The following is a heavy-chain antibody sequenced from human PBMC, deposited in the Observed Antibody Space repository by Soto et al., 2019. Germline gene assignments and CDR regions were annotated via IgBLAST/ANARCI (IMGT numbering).Heavy chain of an antibody. Sequence: PGGSLTLSXAASGFTFSSYWMSWVRQAPGKGLEWVANIKQDGSEKYYVDSVKGRFTISRDNAKNSLYLQMNSLRAEDTGVYYCARDWFIAARGLDYWGQGTLVTVSS. CDR3: ARDWFIAARGLDY. CDR2: IKQDGSEK. V-gene: IGHV3-7*03. J-gene: IGHJ4*02. CDR1: GFTFSSYW. D-gene: IGHD6-6*01.